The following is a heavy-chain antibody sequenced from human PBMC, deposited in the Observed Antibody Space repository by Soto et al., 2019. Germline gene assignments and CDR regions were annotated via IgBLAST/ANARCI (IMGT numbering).Heavy chain of an antibody. J-gene: IGHJ4*02. V-gene: IGHV3-74*01. CDR1: GFTFSSYW. D-gene: IGHD5-18*01. Sequence: LRLSCAASGFTFSSYWMYWVRQAPGKGLVWVSRINRDGSSTSYADSVKGRFTISRDNAKNTLYLQMNSLRAEDTVVYYCARGFGYSSGYGIDYWGQGTLVTVSS. CDR2: INRDGSST. CDR3: ARGFGYSSGYGIDY.